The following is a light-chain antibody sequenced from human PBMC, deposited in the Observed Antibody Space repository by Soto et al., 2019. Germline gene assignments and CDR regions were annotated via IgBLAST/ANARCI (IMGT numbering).Light chain of an antibody. Sequence: QSALTQPASVSGSPRQSITISCTGTSSDVGAYNSVSWYQQHPGKAPKLMIYEVSNRPSGVSNRFSGSKSGNTASLTISGLQAEDEADYYCSSYTSSSTLVVFGGGTKLTVL. CDR2: EVS. CDR1: SSDVGAYNS. CDR3: SSYTSSSTLVV. J-gene: IGLJ2*01. V-gene: IGLV2-14*01.